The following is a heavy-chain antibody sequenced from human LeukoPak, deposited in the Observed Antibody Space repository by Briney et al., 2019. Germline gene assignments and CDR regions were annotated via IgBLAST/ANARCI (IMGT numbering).Heavy chain of an antibody. Sequence: GGSLRLSCAASGFTFSSYAMHWVRQAPGKGLEWVAVISYDGSNKYYADSVKGRFTISRDNSKNTLYLQMNSLRAEDTAAYYCARALGIAAAAASGYWGQGTLVTVSS. CDR1: GFTFSSYA. CDR2: ISYDGSNK. D-gene: IGHD6-13*01. CDR3: ARALGIAAAAASGY. J-gene: IGHJ4*02. V-gene: IGHV3-30*04.